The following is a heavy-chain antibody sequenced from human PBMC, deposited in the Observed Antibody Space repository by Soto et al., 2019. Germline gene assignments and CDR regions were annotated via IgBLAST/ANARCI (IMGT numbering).Heavy chain of an antibody. V-gene: IGHV1-69*06. D-gene: IGHD3-22*01. CDR2: IIPIFGTA. CDR3: VRDRPDNNHYYHRFDP. J-gene: IGHJ5*02. CDR1: GGTFSSYA. Sequence: QVQLVRSGAEVKKPGSSVKVSCKASGGTFSSYAISWVRQAPGQGLEWMGGIIPIFGTANYAQKFQGRVTITADKSTSTAYMELSSLRSEDTAVYYCVRDRPDNNHYYHRFDPWGQGTLVTVSS.